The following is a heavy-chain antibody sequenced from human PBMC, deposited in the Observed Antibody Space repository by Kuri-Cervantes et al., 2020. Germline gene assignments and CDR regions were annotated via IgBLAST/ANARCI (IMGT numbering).Heavy chain of an antibody. D-gene: IGHD4-11*01. CDR2: ISSFSTYI. J-gene: IGHJ4*02. CDR1: GFTFSSYS. Sequence: GESLKISCAASGFTFSSYSMTWVRQAPGKGLEWVSSISSFSTYIYYADSVEGRFTVSRDNAKNSLYLQMSSLGAEDTAVYYCARESKGYYFDYWGQGTLVTVSS. CDR3: ARESKGYYFDY. V-gene: IGHV3-21*03.